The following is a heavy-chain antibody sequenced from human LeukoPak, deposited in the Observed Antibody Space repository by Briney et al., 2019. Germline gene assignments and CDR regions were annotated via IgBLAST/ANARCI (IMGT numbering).Heavy chain of an antibody. CDR1: GFTFSSYG. CDR3: ARGAATWSHYYYYMDV. Sequence: GGSLRLSCAASGFTFSSYGMHWVRQAPGKGLEWVAFIRYDGSNKYYADSVKGRFTISRDNSKNTLYLQMNSLRAEDTAVYYCARGAATWSHYYYYMDVWGKGTTVTVSS. J-gene: IGHJ6*03. D-gene: IGHD2-8*01. CDR2: IRYDGSNK. V-gene: IGHV3-30*02.